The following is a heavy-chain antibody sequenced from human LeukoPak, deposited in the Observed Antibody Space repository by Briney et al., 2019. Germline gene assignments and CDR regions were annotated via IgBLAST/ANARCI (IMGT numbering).Heavy chain of an antibody. CDR1: GYTFTGYY. CDR2: INPNSGGT. D-gene: IGHD4-17*01. V-gene: IGHV1-2*02. Sequence: ASVNVSCKASGYTFTGYYMHWVRQAPGQGLEWMGWINPNSGGTNYAQKFQGRVTMTRDTSISTAYMELSRLRSDDTAVYYCARPSYGDYVLGYWGQGTLVTVSS. CDR3: ARPSYGDYVLGY. J-gene: IGHJ4*02.